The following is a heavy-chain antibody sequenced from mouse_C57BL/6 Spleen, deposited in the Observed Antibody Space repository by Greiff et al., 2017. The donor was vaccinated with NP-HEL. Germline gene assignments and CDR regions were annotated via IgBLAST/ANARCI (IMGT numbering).Heavy chain of an antibody. Sequence: QVQLQQPGAELVKPGASVKMSCKASGYTFTSYWITWVKQRPGQGLEWIGDIYPGSGSTNYNEKFKSKATLTVDTSSSTAYMQLSSLTSEDSAVYYCARKGNYGGFYYYAMDYWGQGTSVTVSS. CDR1: GYTFTSYW. J-gene: IGHJ4*01. CDR3: ARKGNYGGFYYYAMDY. D-gene: IGHD1-1*01. V-gene: IGHV1-55*01. CDR2: IYPGSGST.